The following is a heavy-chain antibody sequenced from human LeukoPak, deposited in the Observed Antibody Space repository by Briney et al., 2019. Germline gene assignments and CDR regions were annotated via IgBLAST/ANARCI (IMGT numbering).Heavy chain of an antibody. CDR2: IESKTDGGTT. Sequence: GGSLRLSCAASGLTFSNAWMSWVRQAPGKGLEWVGRIESKTDGGTTDYAAPVKGRFTISRDDSKNTLYLQMNSLKTEDTAVYYCTTTKGYWGQGTLVTVSS. CDR3: TTTKGY. V-gene: IGHV3-15*04. CDR1: GLTFSNAW. J-gene: IGHJ4*02.